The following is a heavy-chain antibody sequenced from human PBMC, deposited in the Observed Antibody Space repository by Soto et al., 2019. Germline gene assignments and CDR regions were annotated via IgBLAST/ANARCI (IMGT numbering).Heavy chain of an antibody. Sequence: PSETLSLTCTVSGGSVTSSYWSWIRRPPGKGLAWIAYSYDTGISGYTPSTSYNPSLKSRVTMSVDTSKSQFSLKLTSVTAADTAVYYCARGEDPFFYYGLDVWGRGITVTVSS. CDR2: SYDTGISGYTPST. V-gene: IGHV4-59*02. CDR1: GGSVTSSY. CDR3: ARGEDPFFYYGLDV. J-gene: IGHJ6*02.